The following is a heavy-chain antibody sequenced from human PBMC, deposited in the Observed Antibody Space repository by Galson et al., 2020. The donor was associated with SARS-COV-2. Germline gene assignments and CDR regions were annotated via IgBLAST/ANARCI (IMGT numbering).Heavy chain of an antibody. CDR1: GFTFTDFA. V-gene: IGHV3-23*01. Sequence: GGSLRLSCAASGFTFTDFAMSWVRQAPGKGLEWVSAISGSGDTQYFADSVRGRFTISRDNSKNTLYLHMNSLRAEDTAVYYCANRGLSTFYFDYWGQGTLVTVSS. J-gene: IGHJ4*02. CDR3: ANRGLSTFYFDY. CDR2: ISGSGDTQ. D-gene: IGHD1-1*01.